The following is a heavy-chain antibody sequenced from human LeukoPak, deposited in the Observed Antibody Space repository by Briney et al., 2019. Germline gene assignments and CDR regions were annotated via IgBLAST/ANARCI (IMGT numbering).Heavy chain of an antibody. D-gene: IGHD5-18*01. V-gene: IGHV1-3*03. Sequence: GASVTVSYMASGYTVTSYAMHWVRQAPGQRLEWMGWINAGNGNTKYSQEFQGRVTITRDTSASTAYMELSSLRSEDTAVYYCARDGAMGTGYYFDYWGQGTLVTVSS. J-gene: IGHJ4*02. CDR3: ARDGAMGTGYYFDY. CDR1: GYTVTSYA. CDR2: INAGNGNT.